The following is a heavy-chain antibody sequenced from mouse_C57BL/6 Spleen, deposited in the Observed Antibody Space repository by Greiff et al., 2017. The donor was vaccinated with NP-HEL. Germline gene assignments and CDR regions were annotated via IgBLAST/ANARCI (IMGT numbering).Heavy chain of an antibody. Sequence: DVMLVESGGGLVKPGGSLKLSCAASGFTFSDYGMHWVRQAPEKGLEWVAYISSGSSTIYYADTVKGRFTISRDNAKNTLFLQMTSLRSEDTAMYYCARDDYGGFAYWGQGTLVTVSA. CDR3: ARDDYGGFAY. J-gene: IGHJ3*01. V-gene: IGHV5-17*01. CDR2: ISSGSSTI. D-gene: IGHD2-4*01. CDR1: GFTFSDYG.